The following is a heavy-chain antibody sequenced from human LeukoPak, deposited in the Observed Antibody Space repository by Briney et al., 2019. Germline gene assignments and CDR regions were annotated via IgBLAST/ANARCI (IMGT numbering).Heavy chain of an antibody. V-gene: IGHV4-59*08. CDR2: IYYSGST. J-gene: IGHJ4*02. D-gene: IGHD3-10*01. CDR1: GGSISSYY. Sequence: PSETLSLTCTVSGGSISSYYWSWIRQPPGKGLEWIGYIYYSGSTNYNPSLKSRVTISVDTSKNQFSRKLSSVTAADTAVYYCAGTMVRGVHYWGQGTLVTVSS. CDR3: AGTMVRGVHY.